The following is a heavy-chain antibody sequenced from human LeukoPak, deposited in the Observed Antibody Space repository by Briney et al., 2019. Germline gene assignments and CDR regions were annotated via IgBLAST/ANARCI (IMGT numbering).Heavy chain of an antibody. CDR1: GFTFDDYA. J-gene: IGHJ4*02. CDR3: AKAISSYSNYFFDY. D-gene: IGHD4-11*01. V-gene: IGHV3-43D*03. Sequence: GGSLRLSCAASGFTFDDYAMHWVRHAPGKGLEWVSLISWDGGSTYYADSVKGRFTISRDNSKNSLYLQMNSLRAEDTALYYCAKAISSYSNYFFDYWGQGTLVTVSS. CDR2: ISWDGGST.